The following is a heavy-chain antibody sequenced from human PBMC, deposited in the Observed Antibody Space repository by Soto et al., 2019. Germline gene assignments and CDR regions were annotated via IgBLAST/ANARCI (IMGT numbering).Heavy chain of an antibody. CDR3: AHSPPAVAGPWDWFDP. J-gene: IGHJ5*02. D-gene: IGHD6-19*01. V-gene: IGHV2-5*02. Sequence: SGPTLVNPTQTLTLTCTFSGFSLSTSGVGVGWIRQPPGKALEWLALIYWDGDKRYSPSLKSRLTITKDTSKNQVVLTMTNMDPVDTATYYCAHSPPAVAGPWDWFDPWGQGTLVTVSS. CDR1: GFSLSTSGVG. CDR2: IYWDGDK.